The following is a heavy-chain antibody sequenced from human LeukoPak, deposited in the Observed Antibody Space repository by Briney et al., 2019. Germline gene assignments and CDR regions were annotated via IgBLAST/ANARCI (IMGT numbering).Heavy chain of an antibody. V-gene: IGHV3-15*01. CDR2: IKSITDGGTT. CDR3: STGDLPWYFDS. CDR1: GCSFSNAW. J-gene: IGHJ4*02. D-gene: IGHD2-21*02. Sequence: GGSLRLSCAASGCSFSNAWMSWVRQAPGKGLEWVGRIKSITDGGTTDYAAPVKGRFTISRDDSKNTLYVQMNSLRTEDTAVYYCSTGDLPWYFDSWGQGILVTVSS.